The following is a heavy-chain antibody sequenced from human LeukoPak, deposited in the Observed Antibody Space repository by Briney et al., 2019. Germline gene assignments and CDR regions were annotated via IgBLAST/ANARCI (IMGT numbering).Heavy chain of an antibody. D-gene: IGHD3-10*01. J-gene: IGHJ4*02. CDR3: ARLRLVRGVITKYYFDY. V-gene: IGHV4-59*08. Sequence: SETLSLTCTVSGGSISSYYWSWNRQPPGKGLEWIGYIYYSGSTNYNPSLKSRVTISVDTSKNQFSLKLSSVTAADTAVYYCARLRLVRGVITKYYFDYWGQGTLDTVSS. CDR1: GGSISSYY. CDR2: IYYSGST.